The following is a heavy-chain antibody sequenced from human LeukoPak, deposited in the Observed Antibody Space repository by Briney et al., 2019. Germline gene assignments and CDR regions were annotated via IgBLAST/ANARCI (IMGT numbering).Heavy chain of an antibody. CDR3: ARVTEAPYYFDY. CDR2: ISSSSSYI. Sequence: GGSLRLSCAASGFTFSSYSMNWVRQAPGKGLEWVSSISSSSSYIYYADSVKGRFTIPRDNAKNSLYLQMNSLRAEDTAVYYCARVTEAPYYFDYWGQGTLVTVSS. V-gene: IGHV3-21*01. J-gene: IGHJ4*02. CDR1: GFTFSSYS.